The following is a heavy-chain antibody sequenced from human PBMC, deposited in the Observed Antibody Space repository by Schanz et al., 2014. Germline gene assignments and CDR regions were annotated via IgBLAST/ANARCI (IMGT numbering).Heavy chain of an antibody. CDR3: AKELNRRGGQTNFYYYYGMDV. V-gene: IGHV3-30*18. CDR2: IYYNGTNK. J-gene: IGHJ6*02. CDR1: GFNFSNYD. Sequence: QVQLVESGGGVVQPGRSLRLSCAASGFNFSNYDIHWVRQAPGKGLEWVALIYYNGTNKYYADSVKGRFTISRDNSQNPLYLQINTLRTEDPAVYYCAKELNRRGGQTNFYYYYGMDVWGQGTTVTVSS. D-gene: IGHD5-12*01.